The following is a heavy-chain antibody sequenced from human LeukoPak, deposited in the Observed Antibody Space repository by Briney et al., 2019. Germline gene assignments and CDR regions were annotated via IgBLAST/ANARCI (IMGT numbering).Heavy chain of an antibody. CDR3: ARLYCSGGSCYDFDY. Sequence: SETLSLTCTVSGASISTNSYYWGWIRQPPGKGLEWIGSIYYSGSTYYNPSLKSRVTMSVDKSKNQFSLRLSSVTAADTAVYYCARLYCSGGSCYDFDYWGQGTLVTVSS. V-gene: IGHV4-39*01. CDR1: GASISTNSYY. J-gene: IGHJ4*02. CDR2: IYYSGST. D-gene: IGHD2-15*01.